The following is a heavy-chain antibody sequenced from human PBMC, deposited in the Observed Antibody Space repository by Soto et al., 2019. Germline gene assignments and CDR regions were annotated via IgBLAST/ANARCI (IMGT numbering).Heavy chain of an antibody. D-gene: IGHD1-7*01. CDR3: AKDMYNWNSYYFDY. Sequence: GGSLRLSCAASGFTFSSYAMSWVRQAPGKGLEWVSAISGSGGSTYYADSVKGRFTISRDNSKNTLYLQMNSLRAEDTAVYYCAKDMYNWNSYYFDYWGQGTLVTVPQ. CDR1: GFTFSSYA. V-gene: IGHV3-23*01. CDR2: ISGSGGST. J-gene: IGHJ4*02.